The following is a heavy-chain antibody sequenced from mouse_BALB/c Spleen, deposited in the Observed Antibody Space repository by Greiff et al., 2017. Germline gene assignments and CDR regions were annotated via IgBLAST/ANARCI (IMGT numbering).Heavy chain of an antibody. J-gene: IGHJ4*01. D-gene: IGHD2-1*01. CDR3: ARPYGNHYAMDY. Sequence: EVMLVESGGGLVQPGGSLRLSCATSGFTFTDYYMSWVRQPPGKALEWLGFIRNKANGYTTEYSASVKGRFTISRDNSQSILYLQMNTLRAEDSATYYCARPYGNHYAMDYWGQGTSVTVSS. CDR1: GFTFTDYY. CDR2: IRNKANGYTT. V-gene: IGHV7-3*02.